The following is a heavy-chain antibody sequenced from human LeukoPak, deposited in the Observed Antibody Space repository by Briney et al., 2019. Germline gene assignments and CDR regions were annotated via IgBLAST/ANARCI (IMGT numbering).Heavy chain of an antibody. CDR3: AKDIASVGIAVAVFDY. J-gene: IGHJ4*02. Sequence: PGGSLRLSCAASGFTFDDYAMHWVRQAPGKGLEWVSGISWNSGSIGYADSVKGRSTISRDNAKNSLYLQMNSLRAEDTALYYCAKDIASVGIAVAVFDYWGQGTLVTVSS. CDR2: ISWNSGSI. V-gene: IGHV3-9*01. CDR1: GFTFDDYA. D-gene: IGHD6-19*01.